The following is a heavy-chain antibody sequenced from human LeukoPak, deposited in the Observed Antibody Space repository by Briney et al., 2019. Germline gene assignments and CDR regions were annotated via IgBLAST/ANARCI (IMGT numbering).Heavy chain of an antibody. Sequence: PSQTLSLTCTVSGGSISSGGYYWSWIRQHPGKGLEWIGYIYYSGSTYYNPSLKSRVTISVDTSKNQFSLKLSSVTAADTAVYYCARALGGYYYDRSGYQIVSFDYWGQGTLVTVSS. J-gene: IGHJ4*02. CDR1: GGSISSGGYY. D-gene: IGHD3-22*01. CDR2: IYYSGST. V-gene: IGHV4-31*03. CDR3: ARALGGYYYDRSGYQIVSFDY.